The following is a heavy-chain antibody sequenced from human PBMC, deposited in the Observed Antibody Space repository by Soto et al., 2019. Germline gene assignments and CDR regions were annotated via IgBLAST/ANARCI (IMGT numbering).Heavy chain of an antibody. Sequence: GGSLRLSCAASGFTFSSYAMSWVRQAPGKGLEWVSAISGSGGSTYYADSVKGRFTISRDNSKNTLYLQMNSLRAEDTAVYYCAKDSGFWSGYSDYFDYWGQGTLVTVSS. CDR3: AKDSGFWSGYSDYFDY. CDR1: GFTFSSYA. J-gene: IGHJ4*02. D-gene: IGHD3-3*01. CDR2: ISGSGGST. V-gene: IGHV3-23*01.